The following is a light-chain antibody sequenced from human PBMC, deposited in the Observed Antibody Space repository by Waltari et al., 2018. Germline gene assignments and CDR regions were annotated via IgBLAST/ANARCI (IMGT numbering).Light chain of an antibody. CDR3: SSFTSSTTGI. J-gene: IGLJ2*01. CDR2: DVT. Sequence: SALTQPDSVSGSPGQSITISCSGISSDSGGYNYVSWYQQHPGEAPNVIIYDVTNRPSWLSNRFSGSTSGSSASLISSALQPEDEAVYYCSSFTSSTTGIFGGGTKLTVL. V-gene: IGLV2-14*03. CDR1: SSDSGGYNY.